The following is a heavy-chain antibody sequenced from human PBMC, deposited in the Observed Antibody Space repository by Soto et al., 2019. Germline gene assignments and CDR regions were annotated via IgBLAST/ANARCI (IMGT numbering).Heavy chain of an antibody. J-gene: IGHJ6*02. V-gene: IGHV4-59*01. CDR3: AREEKKAAPGTVGTNTLDV. CDR1: GASITSSY. D-gene: IGHD6-13*01. CDR2: VYHVGNA. Sequence: QVQLEESGPGLAKPSETLSLTCTLSGASITSSYWTWIRQPPGMGLEWIGSVYHVGNANSNPSLRSRLTMSVDTSKNQLSLRMTSVTTADTAVYYCAREEKKAAPGTVGTNTLDVWGQGSAVTVSS.